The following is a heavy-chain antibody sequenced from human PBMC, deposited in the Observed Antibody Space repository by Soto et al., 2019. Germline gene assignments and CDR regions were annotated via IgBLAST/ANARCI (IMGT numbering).Heavy chain of an antibody. CDR1: GGSISSSSYY. CDR2: IYYSGST. Sequence: QLQLQESGPGLVKPSETLSLTCTVSGGSISSSSYYWGWIRQPPGKGLEWIGSIYYSGSTYYNPSLKSRVTISVDTSKNQFSLKLSSVTAADTAVYYCARLAWGYRGRWNFPALGAFDIWGQGTMVTVSS. CDR3: ARLAWGYRGRWNFPALGAFDI. D-gene: IGHD1-7*01. V-gene: IGHV4-39*01. J-gene: IGHJ3*02.